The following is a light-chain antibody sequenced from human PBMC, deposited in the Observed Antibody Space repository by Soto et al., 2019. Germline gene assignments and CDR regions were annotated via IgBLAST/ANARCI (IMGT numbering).Light chain of an antibody. CDR3: CSYAVTSTYV. J-gene: IGLJ1*01. CDR1: SSVVGSYNL. Sequence: QSVLTQPASVSGSPGQSITISCIGTSSVVGSYNLVSWYQQHPGKAPKLMIYEVSKRPSGVSNRFSGSKSGNTASLTISGLQAEDEADYYCCSYAVTSTYVFGTGTKVTVL. V-gene: IGLV2-23*02. CDR2: EVS.